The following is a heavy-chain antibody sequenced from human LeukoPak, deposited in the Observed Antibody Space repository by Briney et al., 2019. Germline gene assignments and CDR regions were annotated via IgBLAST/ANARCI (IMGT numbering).Heavy chain of an antibody. CDR3: AKSGGTDFFDY. CDR1: GFTYSSYG. J-gene: IGHJ4*02. D-gene: IGHD1-26*01. CDR2: ARYDGSNK. V-gene: IGHV3-30*02. Sequence: GGSLRLSCASSGFTYSSYGMHWVRQAPGKGLEWVAFARYDGSNKDYADSVKGRFTISRDNSKNTLYLQMNSLRAEDTAVFYCAKSGGTDFFDYGGQGTLVIVSS.